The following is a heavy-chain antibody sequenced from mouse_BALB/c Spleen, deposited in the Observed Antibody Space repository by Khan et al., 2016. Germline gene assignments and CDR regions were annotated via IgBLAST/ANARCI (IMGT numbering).Heavy chain of an antibody. CDR3: TRGEVGAWFAY. CDR1: GYKFSSYW. Sequence: VQLQESGAELMKPGASVKISCKATGYKFSSYWIEWVKQRPGHGLEWIGEILPGSASTNYNEKFKDKATFTAETSSNTAYMQLSSLTSEDSAVSYCTRGEVGAWFAYWGQGTLVTVSA. CDR2: ILPGSAST. D-gene: IGHD1-1*01. J-gene: IGHJ3*01. V-gene: IGHV1-9*01.